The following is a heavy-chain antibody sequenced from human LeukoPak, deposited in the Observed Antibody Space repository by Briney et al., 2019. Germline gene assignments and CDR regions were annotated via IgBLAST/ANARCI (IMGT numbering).Heavy chain of an antibody. V-gene: IGHV3-48*03. D-gene: IGHD6-19*01. CDR3: ALLAVASDFDS. CDR1: GFPFSIYE. CDR2: IGSSATTI. J-gene: IGHJ4*02. Sequence: TGGSLRLSCAVSGFPFSIYEMNWVRQAPGKGLEWVSNIGSSATTIYYADSVKGRLSISRDNAKSSLYLQMNSLRAEDTAVYYCALLAVASDFDSWGQGALVTVSS.